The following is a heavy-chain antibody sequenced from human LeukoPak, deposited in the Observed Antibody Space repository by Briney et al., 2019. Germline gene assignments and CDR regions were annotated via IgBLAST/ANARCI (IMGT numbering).Heavy chain of an antibody. CDR3: AKFLPTHIVVANYYFDY. CDR2: INWNGGST. Sequence: GGSLRLSCAASGFTFDDYGMSWVRQAPGKGLEWVSGINWNGGSTGYADSVKGRFTISRDNAKNPLYLQMNSLRAEDTAVYYCAKFLPTHIVVANYYFDYWGQGTLVTVSS. V-gene: IGHV3-20*04. CDR1: GFTFDDYG. D-gene: IGHD2-21*01. J-gene: IGHJ4*02.